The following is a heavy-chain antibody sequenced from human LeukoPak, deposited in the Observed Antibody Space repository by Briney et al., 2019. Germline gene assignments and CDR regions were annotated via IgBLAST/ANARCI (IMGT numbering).Heavy chain of an antibody. CDR2: ISSSSSYI. V-gene: IGHV3-21*01. Sequence: PGGSLRLSCAASGFTFSSYSMNWVRQAPGKGLEWVSSISSSSSYIYYADSVKGRFTISRDNAKNSLYLQMNSLRAEDTAVYYCAREESSSWIPGPRDYYFDYWGQGTLVTVSS. D-gene: IGHD6-13*01. CDR3: AREESSSWIPGPRDYYFDY. J-gene: IGHJ4*02. CDR1: GFTFSSYS.